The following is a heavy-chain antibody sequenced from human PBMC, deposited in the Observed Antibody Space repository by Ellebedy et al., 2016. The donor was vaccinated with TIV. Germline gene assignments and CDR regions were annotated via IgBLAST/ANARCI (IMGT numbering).Heavy chain of an antibody. D-gene: IGHD2-8*02. J-gene: IGHJ3*02. CDR2: INGDGRST. V-gene: IGHV3-74*01. CDR1: GFTFSGYW. Sequence: PGGSLRLSCTASGFTFSGYWMHWVRQVPGKGLVWVSRINGDGRSTAYADSVKGRFTISRDNAKNTLYLQMNSLRAEDTAVYYCAAVQYWEAAFDIWGQGTMVTVSS. CDR3: AAVQYWEAAFDI.